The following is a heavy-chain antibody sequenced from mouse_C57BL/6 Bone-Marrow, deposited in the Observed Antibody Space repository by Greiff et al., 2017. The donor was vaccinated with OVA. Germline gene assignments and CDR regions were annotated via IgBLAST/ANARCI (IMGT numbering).Heavy chain of an antibody. D-gene: IGHD2-14*01. J-gene: IGHJ1*03. CDR2: IRNKANGYTT. CDR1: GFTFTDYY. CDR3: ARYIEGGTGEV. V-gene: IGHV7-3*01. Sequence: EVQRVESGGGLVQPGGSLSLSCAASGFTFTDYYMSWVRQPPGKALEWLGFIRNKANGYTTEYSASVKGRFTISRDNSQSILYLQMNALRAEDSATYYCARYIEGGTGEVWGTGTTVTVSS.